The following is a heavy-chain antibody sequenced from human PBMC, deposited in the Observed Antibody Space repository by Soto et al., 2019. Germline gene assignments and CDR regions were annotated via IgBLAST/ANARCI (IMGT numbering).Heavy chain of an antibody. D-gene: IGHD3-9*01. CDR3: ARDLRHYDILSGGMDV. CDR2: ISAYNGNT. Sequence: ASVKVSCKASGYTFTSYGISWVRQAPGQGLEWMGWISAYNGNTNYAQKLQGRVTMTTDTSTSTAYMELRSLRSDDTAVYYCARDLRHYDILSGGMDVWGQGTTVTVS. V-gene: IGHV1-18*01. J-gene: IGHJ6*02. CDR1: GYTFTSYG.